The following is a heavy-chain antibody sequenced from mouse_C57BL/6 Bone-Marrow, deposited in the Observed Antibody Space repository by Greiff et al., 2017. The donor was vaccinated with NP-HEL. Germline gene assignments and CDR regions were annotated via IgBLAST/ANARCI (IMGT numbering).Heavy chain of an antibody. CDR3: ARRSSPYYYAMDY. CDR2: IHPNSGST. CDR1: GYTFTSYW. Sequence: VQLQQPGAELVRPGSSVKLSCKASGYTFTSYWMDWVKQRPGQGLEWIGMIHPNSGSTNYNELFKSMATLTVDKSSSTAYMQLSSLTSEDTAIYYCARRSSPYYYAMDYWGQGTSVTVSS. D-gene: IGHD1-1*01. V-gene: IGHV1-64*01. J-gene: IGHJ4*01.